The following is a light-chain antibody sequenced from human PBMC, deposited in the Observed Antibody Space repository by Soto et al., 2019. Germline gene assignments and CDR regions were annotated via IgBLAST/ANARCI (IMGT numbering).Light chain of an antibody. CDR3: QQHSHWPPWT. Sequence: EIVLTQSPGTLSLSPGERATLSCRASQSVASRNLAWYQQKSGQAPRLLIYGASSRAIHTPDRFSGSGSGTDFTLTISGLEPEDFAVYYCQQHSHWPPWTFGQGTRVEIQ. V-gene: IGKV3D-20*02. J-gene: IGKJ1*01. CDR1: QSVASRN. CDR2: GAS.